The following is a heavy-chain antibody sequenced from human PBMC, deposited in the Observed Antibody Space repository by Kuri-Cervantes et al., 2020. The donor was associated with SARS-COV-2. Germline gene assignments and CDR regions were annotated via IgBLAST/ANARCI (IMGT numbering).Heavy chain of an antibody. V-gene: IGHV4-34*01. J-gene: IGHJ4*02. Sequence: GSLRLSCALYYGTLTGYQWSWIRQPPGKGLEWIGGINHRGDTYYNPSLEGRVTISRDTSENKFSLRLSSVTAADTAVYYCAKVGYYDFWSGYSSYYFDYWGQGTLVTVSS. D-gene: IGHD3-3*01. CDR1: YGTLTGYQ. CDR3: AKVGYYDFWSGYSSYYFDY. CDR2: INHRGDT.